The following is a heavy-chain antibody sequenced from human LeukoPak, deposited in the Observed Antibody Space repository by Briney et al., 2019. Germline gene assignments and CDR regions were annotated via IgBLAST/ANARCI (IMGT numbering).Heavy chain of an antibody. CDR2: INHSGST. J-gene: IGHJ4*02. CDR3: ARGKGNYDSSGYYNPTFDY. D-gene: IGHD3-22*01. V-gene: IGHV4-34*01. Sequence: TTSETLSLTCAVYGGSFSGYYWSWIRQPPGKGLEWIGEINHSGSTNYNPSLKSRVTISVDTSKNQFSLKLSSVTAADTAVYYCARGKGNYDSSGYYNPTFDYWGQGTLVTVSS. CDR1: GGSFSGYY.